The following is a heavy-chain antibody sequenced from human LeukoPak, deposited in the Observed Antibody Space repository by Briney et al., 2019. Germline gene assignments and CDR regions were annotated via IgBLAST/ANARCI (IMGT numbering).Heavy chain of an antibody. CDR2: IYSGGNT. D-gene: IGHD3/OR15-3a*01. CDR1: DGSINSDTYY. J-gene: IGHJ4*02. V-gene: IGHV4-39*07. CDR3: ARDQRSLLDV. Sequence: PSESLSLSCSVSDGSINSDTYYWGWLRQPPGKGLEWIASIYSGGNTFYNPSLKRRVTISIDTSKKQFSLKLTSVTAADTAVYYCARDQRSLLDVWGQGSLVTVSA.